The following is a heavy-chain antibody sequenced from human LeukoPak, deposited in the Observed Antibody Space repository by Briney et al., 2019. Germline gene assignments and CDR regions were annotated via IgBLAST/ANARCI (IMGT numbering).Heavy chain of an antibody. V-gene: IGHV3-23*01. CDR1: GFTFNNYA. J-gene: IGHJ4*02. CDR3: AKPHRGHSAEAGPFSETYFDY. D-gene: IGHD6-19*01. Sequence: HAGGSLRLSCAASGFTFNNYAMSWVRQAPGKGLEWVSVISGSGGSTYYADSVKGRFTISRDNSKNTLHLQMNGLRAEDTAVYYCAKPHRGHSAEAGPFSETYFDYWGQGTLVTVSS. CDR2: ISGSGGST.